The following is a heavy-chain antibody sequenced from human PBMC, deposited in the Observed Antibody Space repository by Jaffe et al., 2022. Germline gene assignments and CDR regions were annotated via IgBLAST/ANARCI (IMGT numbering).Heavy chain of an antibody. CDR1: GYTFTGYY. V-gene: IGHV1-2*02. J-gene: IGHJ4*02. CDR3: ARGWDPREDDYVWGSYRPFDY. CDR2: INPNSGGT. Sequence: QVQLVQSGAEVKKPGASVKVSCKASGYTFTGYYMHWVRQAPGQGLEWMGWINPNSGGTNYAQKFQGRVTMTRDTSISTAYMELSRLRSDDTAVYYCARGWDPREDDYVWGSYRPFDYWGQGTLVTVSS. D-gene: IGHD3-16*02.